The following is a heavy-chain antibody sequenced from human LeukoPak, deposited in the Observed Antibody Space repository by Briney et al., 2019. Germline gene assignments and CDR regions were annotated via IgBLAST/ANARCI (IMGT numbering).Heavy chain of an antibody. J-gene: IGHJ4*02. D-gene: IGHD1-26*01. CDR1: GYTFTGYY. V-gene: IGHV1-2*02. CDR3: AREGPDGSYYVGGFDY. Sequence: GASVKVSCKASGYTFTGYYMHWVRQAPGQGLEWMGWINPNSGGTNYAQKFQGRVTMTRDTSISTAYMELSRLRSDDTAVYYCAREGPDGSYYVGGFDYWGQGTLVTVSS. CDR2: INPNSGGT.